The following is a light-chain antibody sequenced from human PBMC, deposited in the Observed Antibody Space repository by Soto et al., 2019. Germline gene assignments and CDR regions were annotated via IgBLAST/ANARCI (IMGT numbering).Light chain of an antibody. CDR2: GAS. CDR3: QQYNNWPPIT. J-gene: IGKJ5*01. Sequence: VLTQSPATLSLSPGERATLSCRASQSFSSNLAWYQHKPGQAPRLLIYGASTRASGIPARFSGSGSETDFTLTISSLQSEDFAVYFCQQYNNWPPITFGQGTRLEIK. V-gene: IGKV3-15*01. CDR1: QSFSSN.